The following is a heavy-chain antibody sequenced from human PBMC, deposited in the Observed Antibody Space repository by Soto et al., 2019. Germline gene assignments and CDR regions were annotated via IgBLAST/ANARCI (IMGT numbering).Heavy chain of an antibody. D-gene: IGHD3-22*01. CDR1: GGNVSSNRAA. CDR3: ARGVVPDSRRVFDL. Sequence: SQTLSRTWAMSGGNVSSNRAAWNWIRQSPSRGLEWLGRTYYRSKWYKDYDLSVKSRVTINVDTSKNQISLQLTPVTPEGTAVYYCARGVVPDSRRVFDLWGQAILVSVSS. CDR2: TYYRSKWYK. V-gene: IGHV6-1*01. J-gene: IGHJ4*02.